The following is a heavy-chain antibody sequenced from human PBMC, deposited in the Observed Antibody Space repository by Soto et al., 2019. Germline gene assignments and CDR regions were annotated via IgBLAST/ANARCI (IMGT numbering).Heavy chain of an antibody. CDR1: GGSISSSSYY. CDR2: IYYSGST. CDR3: ARHGTAAGFYYYGMDV. Sequence: PSETLSLTCTVSGGSISSSSYYWGWIRQPPGKGLEWIGSIYYSGSTYYNPSLKSRITIYVDTSKNQNSMKLSPVTAAEKAKYYCARHGTAAGFYYYGMDVWGQGTTVT. D-gene: IGHD6-13*01. J-gene: IGHJ6*02. V-gene: IGHV4-39*01.